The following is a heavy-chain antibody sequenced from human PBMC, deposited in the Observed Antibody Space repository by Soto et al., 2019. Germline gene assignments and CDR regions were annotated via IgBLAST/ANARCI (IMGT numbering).Heavy chain of an antibody. V-gene: IGHV3-74*01. Sequence: EVQLAESGGVLVQPGGSLRLSCVASGFTFSDHWMHWVRQAPGKGLVWVSRINSGGSRTNYADSVKGRFTISRDNAKNTLYLEMNSLSVEDTAVYYCAGGNCSGDTCFFGGTHWGRGTLVTVSS. CDR3: AGGNCSGDTCFFGGTH. CDR1: GFTFSDHW. J-gene: IGHJ4*02. D-gene: IGHD2-21*02. CDR2: INSGGSRT.